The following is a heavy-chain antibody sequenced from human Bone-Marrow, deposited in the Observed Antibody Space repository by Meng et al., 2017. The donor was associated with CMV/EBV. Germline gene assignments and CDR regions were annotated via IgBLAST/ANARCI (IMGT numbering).Heavy chain of an antibody. Sequence: SVKVSCKATGGTFSSYAISWVRQPPGQGLEGMGGINPNSGGANYAEKFQGRVTMTRDTSISTAYMALSRLRSDDTAVYYCERGPNYYGSRGEALGAFDIWGQGTMVTVSS. V-gene: IGHV1-2*02. CDR1: GGTFSSYA. CDR3: ERGPNYYGSRGEALGAFDI. D-gene: IGHD3-22*01. J-gene: IGHJ3*02. CDR2: INPNSGGA.